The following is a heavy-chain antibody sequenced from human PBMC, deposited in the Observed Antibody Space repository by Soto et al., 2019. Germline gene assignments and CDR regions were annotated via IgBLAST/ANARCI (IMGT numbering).Heavy chain of an antibody. D-gene: IGHD3-22*01. Sequence: PSETLSLTXTVSGGSIYSDHWWSWVRQSPGKGLEWIGEIFRSGYTNYSPSLTGRVTMSIDKSKNQFSLTLTSATAADTAIYFCARDYAGNSGHYDFWGRGTQVTVSS. V-gene: IGHV4-4*02. J-gene: IGHJ4*02. CDR2: IFRSGYT. CDR1: GGSIYSDHW. CDR3: ARDYAGNSGHYDF.